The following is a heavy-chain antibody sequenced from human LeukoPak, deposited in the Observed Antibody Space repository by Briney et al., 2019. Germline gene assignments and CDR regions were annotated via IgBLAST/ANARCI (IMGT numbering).Heavy chain of an antibody. Sequence: PSETLSLTCTVSGGSISSYYWSWIRQPAGKGLEWIGRIYTSGSTNYNPSLKSRVTMSVDTSKNQFSLKLSSVTAADTAVYYCARSYCGGDCYEHEGDAFDIWGQGTMVTVSS. V-gene: IGHV4-4*07. CDR2: IYTSGST. CDR1: GGSISSYY. J-gene: IGHJ3*02. CDR3: ARSYCGGDCYEHEGDAFDI. D-gene: IGHD2-21*02.